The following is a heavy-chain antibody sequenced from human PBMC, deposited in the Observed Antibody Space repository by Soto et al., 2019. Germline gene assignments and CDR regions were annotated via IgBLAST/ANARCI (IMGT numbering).Heavy chain of an antibody. Sequence: QVQLVQSGAEVKKPGSSVKVSCKASGGTFSNYAINWVRQAPGQGLECMGGIIPIFGTANYAERFQGRVTITADESTSTAYMELRSLRSEDTAVYYCARAGLMTTVTSYFDYWGQGTLVTVSS. CDR2: IIPIFGTA. D-gene: IGHD4-4*01. CDR1: GGTFSNYA. CDR3: ARAGLMTTVTSYFDY. V-gene: IGHV1-69*12. J-gene: IGHJ4*02.